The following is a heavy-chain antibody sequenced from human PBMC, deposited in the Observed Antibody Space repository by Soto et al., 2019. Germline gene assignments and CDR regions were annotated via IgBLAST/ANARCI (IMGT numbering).Heavy chain of an antibody. J-gene: IGHJ6*03. CDR3: AKDIVVVPAAMQRRYYYYMDV. CDR1: GFTFSEYA. CDR2: IGGAGSNI. V-gene: IGHV3-23*01. D-gene: IGHD2-2*01. Sequence: GGSLRLSCAASGFTFSEYAMTWVRQAPGKGLEWVSVIGGAGSNIYYADSVEGRFTVSRDDSKNTLYLRMDSLRVEDTAVYYCAKDIVVVPAAMQRRYYYYMDVWGKGTTVTV.